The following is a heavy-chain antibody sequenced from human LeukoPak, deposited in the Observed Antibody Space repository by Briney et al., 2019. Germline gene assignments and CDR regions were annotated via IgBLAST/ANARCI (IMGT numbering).Heavy chain of an antibody. J-gene: IGHJ4*02. V-gene: IGHV4-59*08. CDR3: AFGGYSYGNPFDY. D-gene: IGHD5-18*01. CDR2: IYYSGST. Sequence: SETLSLTCTVSGGSISSYYWSWIRQPPGKGLEWIGYIYYSGSTNYNPSLKSRVTISVDTSKNQFSLKLSSVTAADTAVYYCAFGGYSYGNPFDYWGQGTLVTVSS. CDR1: GGSISSYY.